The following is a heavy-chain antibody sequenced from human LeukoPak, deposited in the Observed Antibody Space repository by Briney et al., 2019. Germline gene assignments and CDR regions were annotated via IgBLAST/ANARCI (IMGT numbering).Heavy chain of an antibody. CDR3: VREGEGPLSKDFDY. CDR1: GFTFTDHY. V-gene: IGHV1-2*02. J-gene: IGHJ4*02. CDR2: IGPHSTFT. D-gene: IGHD2/OR15-2a*01. Sequence: ASMKVSFKSSGFTFTDHYIHWVRQGPGQGLEWMGYIGPHSTFTSSPQEFQGRVTMTRDASMSTAYMELTRLTSDDTAVYYCVREGEGPLSKDFDYWGQGTLVTVSS.